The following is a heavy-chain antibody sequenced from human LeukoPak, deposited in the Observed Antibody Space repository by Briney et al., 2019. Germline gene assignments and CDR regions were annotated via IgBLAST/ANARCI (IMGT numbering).Heavy chain of an antibody. CDR2: IYTSGST. J-gene: IGHJ4*02. V-gene: IGHV4-61*02. CDR3: TRQEGTPPNYFDY. CDR1: GGSISSGSYY. D-gene: IGHD1-1*01. Sequence: PSETLSLTCTVSGGSISSGSYYWSWIRQPAGKGLEWIGRIYTSGSTNYNPSLKSRVTISVDTSKNQFSLKLGSVTAADTAVYYCTRQEGTPPNYFDYWGQGTLVTVSS.